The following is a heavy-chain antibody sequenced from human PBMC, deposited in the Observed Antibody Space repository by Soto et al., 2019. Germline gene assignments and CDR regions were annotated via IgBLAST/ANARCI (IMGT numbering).Heavy chain of an antibody. CDR3: ARLSGYCSGGSCYTWDYYYGRDV. CDR1: GYSFTSYW. J-gene: IGHJ6*02. D-gene: IGHD2-15*01. CDR2: IDPSDSYT. V-gene: IGHV5-10-1*01. Sequence: PGESLKISRKGSGYSFTSYWISWVRQMPGKGLEWMGRIDPSDSYTNYSPSFQGHVTISADKSISTAYLQWSSLKASDTAMYYCARLSGYCSGGSCYTWDYYYGRDVWGQGTTVTVSS.